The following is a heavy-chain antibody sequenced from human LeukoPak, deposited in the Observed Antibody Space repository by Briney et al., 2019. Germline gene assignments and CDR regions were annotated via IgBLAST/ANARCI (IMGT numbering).Heavy chain of an antibody. CDR3: ARLASSSSRSVDY. D-gene: IGHD6-6*01. CDR1: GYSFTSYW. V-gene: IGHV5-51*01. J-gene: IGHJ4*02. CDR2: IWPGDSDT. Sequence: GASVKVSCKASGYSFTSYWIGWLRQLHGKGLEWMGIIWPGDSDTRYSPSFQGQVTISADKSISTAYLQWSSLRASDSAMFYCARLASSSSRSVDYWGQGTLVTVSS.